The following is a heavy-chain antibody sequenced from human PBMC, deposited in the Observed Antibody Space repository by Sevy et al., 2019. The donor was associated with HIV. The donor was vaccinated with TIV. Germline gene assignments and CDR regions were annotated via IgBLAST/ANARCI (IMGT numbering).Heavy chain of an antibody. CDR1: GFTFSDYA. D-gene: IGHD3-22*01. CDR3: ARNSYYLDTTGFGAFDL. J-gene: IGHJ3*01. Sequence: GGSLRLSCTASGFTFSDYAMSWVRQAPGKGLERVSGINWSATNTGYADFVKGRFTISRDDAKNSLYLQMNSLRAEDTALYYCARNSYYLDTTGFGAFDLWGQGTLVTVSS. V-gene: IGHV3-20*04. CDR2: INWSATNT.